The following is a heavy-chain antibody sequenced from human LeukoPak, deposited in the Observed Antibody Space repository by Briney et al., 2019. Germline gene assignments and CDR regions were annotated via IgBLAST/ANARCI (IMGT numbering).Heavy chain of an antibody. CDR2: ISSSSSTI. CDR3: ARFPSPGIAAAGTYY. D-gene: IGHD6-13*01. CDR1: GFTFSSYS. Sequence: GGSLRLSCAASGFTFSSYSMIWVRQAPGKGLEWVSYISSSSSTIYYADSVKGRFTISRDNAKNSVYLQMNSVRAEDTAVYYCARFPSPGIAAAGTYYWGQGTLVTVSS. V-gene: IGHV3-48*01. J-gene: IGHJ4*02.